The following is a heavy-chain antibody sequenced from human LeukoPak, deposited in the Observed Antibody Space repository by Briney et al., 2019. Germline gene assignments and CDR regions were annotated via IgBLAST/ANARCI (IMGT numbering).Heavy chain of an antibody. CDR3: ARAAIYYYGSGSYYNFNWFDP. D-gene: IGHD3-10*01. CDR1: GGSIGSGGYY. J-gene: IGHJ5*02. V-gene: IGHV4-31*03. CDR2: IYYSGST. Sequence: NPSETLSLTCTVSGGSIGSGGYYWSWIRQHPGKGLEWIGYIYYSGSTYYNPSLKSRVTISVDTSKNQFSLKLSSVTAADTAVYYCARAAIYYYGSGSYYNFNWFDPWGQGTLVTVSS.